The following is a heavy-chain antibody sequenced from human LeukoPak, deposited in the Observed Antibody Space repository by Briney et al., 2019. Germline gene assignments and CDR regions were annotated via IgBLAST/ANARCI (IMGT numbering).Heavy chain of an antibody. CDR3: AKGTDYYGSGSYYNSIYYFDY. D-gene: IGHD3-10*01. CDR2: TYYRSKWYN. Sequence: SQTLSLTCAISGDSVSSNSAAWNWIRQSPSRGLEWLGRTYYRSKWYNDYAVSVKSRITINPDTSKNQFSLQLNSVTPEDTAVYYCAKGTDYYGSGSYYNSIYYFDYWGQGTLVTVSS. V-gene: IGHV6-1*01. J-gene: IGHJ4*02. CDR1: GDSVSSNSAA.